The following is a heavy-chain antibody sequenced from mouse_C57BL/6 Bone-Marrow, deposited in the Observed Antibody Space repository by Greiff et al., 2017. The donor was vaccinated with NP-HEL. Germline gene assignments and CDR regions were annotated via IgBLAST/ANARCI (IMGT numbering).Heavy chain of an antibody. CDR1: GYSFTGYY. D-gene: IGHD1-1*01. V-gene: IGHV1-42*01. CDR3: ARYSDYYGSSYFDD. Sequence: EVKVVESGPELVKPGASVKISCKASGYSFTGYYMNWVKQSPEKSLEWIGEINPSTGGTTYNQKFKAKATLTADKSSSTAYMQLKSLTSEDSAVYYCARYSDYYGSSYFDDWGQGTTLTVSS. CDR2: INPSTGGT. J-gene: IGHJ2*01.